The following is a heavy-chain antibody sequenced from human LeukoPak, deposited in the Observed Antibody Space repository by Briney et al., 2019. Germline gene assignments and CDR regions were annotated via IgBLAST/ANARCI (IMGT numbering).Heavy chain of an antibody. CDR1: GFTFSNYW. V-gene: IGHV3-74*01. Sequence: GGSLRLSCAASGFTFSNYWMHWVRQVPGKGLVWVSRINSDGSSTSYADSVKGRFTISRDNAKNTLYLQMNSLRAEDTAVYYCARASGIATGWFDPWGQGTLVTVSS. J-gene: IGHJ5*02. D-gene: IGHD1-1*01. CDR3: ARASGIATGWFDP. CDR2: INSDGSST.